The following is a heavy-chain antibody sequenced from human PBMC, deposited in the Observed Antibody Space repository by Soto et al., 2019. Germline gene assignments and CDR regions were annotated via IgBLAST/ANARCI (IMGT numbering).Heavy chain of an antibody. CDR1: GGTFSSYA. CDR3: ANQMGVTGSYGHYYGMDV. V-gene: IGHV1-69*12. J-gene: IGHJ6*02. CDR2: IIPIFGTA. D-gene: IGHD1-20*01. Sequence: QVQLVQSGAEVKKPGSSVKVSCKASGGTFSSYAISWVRQAPGQGLEWMGGIIPIFGTACYAQKFQGRVTITEDESRSTAYMELSSMRSEETAVYHCANQMGVTGSYGHYYGMDVWGQGTTVTVSS.